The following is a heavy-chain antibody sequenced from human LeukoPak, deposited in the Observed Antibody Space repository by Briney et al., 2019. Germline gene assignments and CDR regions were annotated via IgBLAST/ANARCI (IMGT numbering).Heavy chain of an antibody. CDR2: INPSGGST. D-gene: IGHD6-19*01. CDR3: ARDSSGWYLDY. CDR1: GYTFTSYY. J-gene: IGHJ4*02. Sequence: ASVKVSCKASGYTFTSYYMHWVRQAPGQGLEWMGIINPSGGSTSYAQKFQGRVTMTRDTSTSTVYMELSSLRFEDTAVYYCARDSSGWYLDYWGQGTLVTVSS. V-gene: IGHV1-46*01.